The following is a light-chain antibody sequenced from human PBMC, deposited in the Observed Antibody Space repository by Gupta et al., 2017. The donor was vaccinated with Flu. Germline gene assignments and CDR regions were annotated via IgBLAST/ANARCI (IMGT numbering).Light chain of an antibody. Sequence: TITWSGSSSNIGRNTVNCYHPLPDTAPNLLIYENNKRRSGVTDRCSGSKSGSSASLAISVLQSEDEAAYYCAAWDDSLNDNWVFGGGTKVTVL. CDR3: AAWDDSLNDNWV. CDR2: ENN. J-gene: IGLJ3*02. V-gene: IGLV1-44*01. CDR1: SSNIGRNT.